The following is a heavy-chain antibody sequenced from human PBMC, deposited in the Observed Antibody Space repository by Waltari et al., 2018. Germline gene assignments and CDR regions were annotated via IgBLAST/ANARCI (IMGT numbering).Heavy chain of an antibody. J-gene: IGHJ4*02. Sequence: QVELVESGGGVAQPGRCLRLPCPAAGFPFRFYALHWVLPATGMGLEWVAIVSFDGSNQYYADSVKGRFTISRDNSKNTLYLQMNSLITEDTAVYYCARDSWSGNYPDWDFWGQGTLVTVSS. D-gene: IGHD3-10*01. V-gene: IGHV3-30*04. CDR1: GFPFRFYA. CDR2: VSFDGSNQ. CDR3: ARDSWSGNYPDWDF.